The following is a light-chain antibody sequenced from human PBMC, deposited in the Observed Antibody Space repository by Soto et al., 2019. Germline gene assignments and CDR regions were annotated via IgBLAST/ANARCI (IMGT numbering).Light chain of an antibody. J-gene: IGLJ2*01. CDR3: SSYTSSISSVV. V-gene: IGLV2-14*01. CDR1: SSDVGGYNY. Sequence: QSVLTQPASVSGSPGQTITISCTGTSSDVGGYNYVSWYQQHPGKAPKLMIYDNSNRPSGVSDRFSGSKSGNTASLTISGLQAEDEADYYCSSYTSSISSVVFGGGTKLTVL. CDR2: DNS.